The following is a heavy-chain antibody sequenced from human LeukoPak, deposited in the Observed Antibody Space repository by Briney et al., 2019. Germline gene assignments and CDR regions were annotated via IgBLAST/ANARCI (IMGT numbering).Heavy chain of an antibody. CDR1: GGSMSSYY. J-gene: IGHJ4*02. V-gene: IGHV4-4*07. CDR2: IYNSGST. Sequence: SETLSLTCTVSGGSMSSYYWSWIRQPAGKGLEWIGRIYNSGSTNYNPSLKSRVTISVDTSKNQFSLKLSSVTAADTAVYYCARHSSWGAWFGEPHFDYWGQGTLVTVSS. D-gene: IGHD3-10*01. CDR3: ARHSSWGAWFGEPHFDY.